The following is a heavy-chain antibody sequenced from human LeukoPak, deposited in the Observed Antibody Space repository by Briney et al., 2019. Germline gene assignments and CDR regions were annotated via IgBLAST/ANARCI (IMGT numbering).Heavy chain of an antibody. CDR2: TYYRSKWFN. CDR1: GDSVSSNNAA. Sequence: SQTLSLTCAISGDSVSSNNAAWNWIRQSPSRGFEWLGRTYYRSKWFNDYAVSVKNRITINPDTSKNQFSLQLNSVTPEDTAVYYCSRTRYSSGGAYYYGLDVWGQGTTVTVSS. J-gene: IGHJ6*02. D-gene: IGHD6-19*01. CDR3: SRTRYSSGGAYYYGLDV. V-gene: IGHV6-1*01.